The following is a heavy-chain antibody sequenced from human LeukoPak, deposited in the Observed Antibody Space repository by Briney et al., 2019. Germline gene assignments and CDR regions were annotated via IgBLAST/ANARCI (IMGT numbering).Heavy chain of an antibody. D-gene: IGHD1-1*01. CDR3: ARQSRGTTARLFDY. V-gene: IGHV4-59*08. CDR1: GDSISSYY. CDR2: ISYSGST. Sequence: SETLSLTCTVSGDSISSYYWSWIRQPPGKGLKWIGYISYSGSTNYNPSLESRVTISGDTSKNQFSLKLSSVTAADTAFYYCARQSRGTTARLFDYWGQGTLVTVSS. J-gene: IGHJ4*02.